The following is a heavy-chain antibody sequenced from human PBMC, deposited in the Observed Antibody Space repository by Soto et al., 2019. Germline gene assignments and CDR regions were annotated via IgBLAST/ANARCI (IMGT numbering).Heavy chain of an antibody. D-gene: IGHD2-2*01. J-gene: IGHJ5*02. V-gene: IGHV5-10-1*01. Sequence: GESLMTSCTGFGYTFTTFWISWVRQMPGKGLEWMGRIDPRDSYTTYSPSFQGHVTISVDKSINTAYLQWGNLKASDTAMYYCARLYCSSDTCYSWFDPWGQGTLVTVSS. CDR2: IDPRDSYT. CDR3: ARLYCSSDTCYSWFDP. CDR1: GYTFTTFW.